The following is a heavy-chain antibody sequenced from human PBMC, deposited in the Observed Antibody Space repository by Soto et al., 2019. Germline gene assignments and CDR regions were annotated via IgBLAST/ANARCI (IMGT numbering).Heavy chain of an antibody. V-gene: IGHV4-59*01. J-gene: IGHJ6*02. D-gene: IGHD3-16*02. CDR2: IDYRGTT. Sequence: SETLSLTCTVSGGSIGSYYCSWVRRPPGKGLEWIGYIDYRGTTKYNPSLRSRVTMSVDTSKSRFSLRLTSVSAADTAVYYCARDRSRVHYGMDVWGLGTTVTVSS. CDR1: GGSIGSYY. CDR3: ARDRSRVHYGMDV.